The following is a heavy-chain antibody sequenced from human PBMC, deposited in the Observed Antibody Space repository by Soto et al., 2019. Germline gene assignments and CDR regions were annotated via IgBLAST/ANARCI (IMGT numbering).Heavy chain of an antibody. D-gene: IGHD4-17*01. J-gene: IGHJ4*02. CDR3: AKMTTITRFDY. Sequence: GGSLRLSCAASGFTFSSYWMSWVRRAPGKGLEWVATIKQDGSEKFYVDSVKGRFTISRDDAKNSLYLQMNSLRAEDTAVYYCAKMTTITRFDYWGQGTLVTVSS. CDR1: GFTFSSYW. CDR2: IKQDGSEK. V-gene: IGHV3-7*01.